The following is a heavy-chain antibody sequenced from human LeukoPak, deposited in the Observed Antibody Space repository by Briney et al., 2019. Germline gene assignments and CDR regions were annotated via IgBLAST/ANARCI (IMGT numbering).Heavy chain of an antibody. D-gene: IGHD6-19*01. J-gene: IGHJ6*02. CDR3: ARGHGSSSGWPGSHGMDV. V-gene: IGHV4-34*01. Sequence: SETLSLTCAVYGGSFSGYYWSWIRQPPGKGLEWIGEINHSGSTNYNPSLKSRVTISVDTSRNQFSLKLSSVTAADTAVYYCARGHGSSSGWPGSHGMDVWGQGTTVTVSS. CDR1: GGSFSGYY. CDR2: INHSGST.